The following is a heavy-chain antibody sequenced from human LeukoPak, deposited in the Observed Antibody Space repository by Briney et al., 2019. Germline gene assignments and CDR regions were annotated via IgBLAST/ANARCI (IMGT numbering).Heavy chain of an antibody. CDR3: ARQNYYGSGSYYRPSYYYGMDV. CDR1: GYSFTSYW. CDR2: IYPGDFDN. Sequence: LGESLKISCMGSGYSFTSYWIGWVRQMPGEGLEWVGVIYPGDFDNRYSSFFQGQVTISADKSISTAYLQWSSLKASDTAMYYCARQNYYGSGSYYRPSYYYGMDVWGQGTAVTVSS. J-gene: IGHJ6*02. V-gene: IGHV5-51*01. D-gene: IGHD3-10*01.